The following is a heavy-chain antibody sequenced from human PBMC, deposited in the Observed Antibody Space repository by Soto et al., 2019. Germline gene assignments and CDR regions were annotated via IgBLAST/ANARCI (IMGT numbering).Heavy chain of an antibody. CDR2: IIPIFGTA. J-gene: IGHJ4*02. V-gene: IGHV1-69*13. CDR3: ARRARSGYYDSSGYYSDY. D-gene: IGHD3-22*01. CDR1: GGTFSSYA. Sequence: SVKVSCKASGGTFSSYAISWVRQAPGQGLEWMGGIIPIFGTANYAQKFQGRVTITADESTSTAYMELSSLRSEDTAVYYCARRARSGYYDSSGYYSDYWGQGTLVTVS.